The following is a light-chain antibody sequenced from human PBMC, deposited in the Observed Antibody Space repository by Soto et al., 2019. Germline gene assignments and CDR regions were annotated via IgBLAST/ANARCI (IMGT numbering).Light chain of an antibody. CDR3: QHSYSTPIT. CDR1: QSIRSY. Sequence: DIQMTQSPSSLSASVGDRVTITCRASQSIRSYLNWYQQKPGQAPKLVIYAAASLQSVVPSRFRGSGSGTDFTLTIRSLQPEDFVKSYCQHSYSTPITLGQGTRLEIK. V-gene: IGKV1-39*01. J-gene: IGKJ5*01. CDR2: AAA.